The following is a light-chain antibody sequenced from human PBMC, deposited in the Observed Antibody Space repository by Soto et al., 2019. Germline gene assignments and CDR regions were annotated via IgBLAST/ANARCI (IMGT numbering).Light chain of an antibody. J-gene: IGLJ2*01. Sequence: QSVLTQPASVSGSLGQSITISCTGTRSDIGIYDLVSWYQQHPGKAPQLMIYDVTNRPSGVSNRFSGSKSGNTASLTISGLQAEDEADYYCTSYTTSSTVVIGGGTKVTVL. CDR2: DVT. CDR3: TSYTTSSTVV. CDR1: RSDIGIYDL. V-gene: IGLV2-14*03.